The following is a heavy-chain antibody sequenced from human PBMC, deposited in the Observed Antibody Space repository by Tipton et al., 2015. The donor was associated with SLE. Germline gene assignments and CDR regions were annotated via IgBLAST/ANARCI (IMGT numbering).Heavy chain of an antibody. J-gene: IGHJ6*02. CDR2: TYYSGIT. V-gene: IGHV4-59*08. CDR1: GGSMNSYY. Sequence: TLSLTCTVSGGSMNSYYWHWIRQSPGKGLEWIGFTYYSGITNYNPSLQGRVTIFVDRSNNQFSLVVNSVTAPDTAVYYCARGMVTWRGAIIGVDVWGQGTTVNVSS. D-gene: IGHD2-21*02. CDR3: ARGMVTWRGAIIGVDV.